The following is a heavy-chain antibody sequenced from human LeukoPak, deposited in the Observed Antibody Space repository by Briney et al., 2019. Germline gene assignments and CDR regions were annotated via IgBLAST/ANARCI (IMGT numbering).Heavy chain of an antibody. CDR2: IYYSGST. CDR3: ASLSPTYDFHYPLDP. V-gene: IGHV4-39*07. D-gene: IGHD3-3*01. Sequence: PSETLSLTCTVSGGSISSSSYYWGWIRQPPGKGLEWIGSIYYSGSTYYNPSLKSRVTISVDTSKNQFSLKLSSVTAADTAVYYCASLSPTYDFHYPLDPWGQGTLVTVSS. J-gene: IGHJ5*02. CDR1: GGSISSSSYY.